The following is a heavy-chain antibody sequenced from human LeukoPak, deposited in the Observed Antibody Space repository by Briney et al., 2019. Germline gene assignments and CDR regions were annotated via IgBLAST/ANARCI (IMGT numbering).Heavy chain of an antibody. CDR2: IYSSGST. Sequence: SETLSLTCTVSGDSISSGTYYWGWIRQPPGKRLEWIGSIYSSGSTYYNPSLKSRVTISRDTSKNQFSLKLNSVTAADTAVYYCARISRMGAVFEYWGQGTLVIVFS. CDR3: ARISRMGAVFEY. J-gene: IGHJ4*02. D-gene: IGHD1-26*01. V-gene: IGHV4-39*07. CDR1: GDSISSGTYY.